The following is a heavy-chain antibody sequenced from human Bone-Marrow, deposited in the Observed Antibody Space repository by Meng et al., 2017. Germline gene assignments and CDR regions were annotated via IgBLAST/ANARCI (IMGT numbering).Heavy chain of an antibody. CDR1: GGSISSGGYY. V-gene: IGHV4-31*01. J-gene: IGHJ4*02. CDR2: IYYSGST. Sequence: QVQLQESGPGLAKPSQPLFLTCTASGGSISSGGYYWSWIRQHPGKGLEWIGYIYYSGSTYYNPSLKSLVTISVDTSKNQFSLKLSSVTAADTAVYYCARVGYSGSRVTSYYFDYWGQGTLVTVSS. CDR3: ARVGYSGSRVTSYYFDY. D-gene: IGHD1-26*01.